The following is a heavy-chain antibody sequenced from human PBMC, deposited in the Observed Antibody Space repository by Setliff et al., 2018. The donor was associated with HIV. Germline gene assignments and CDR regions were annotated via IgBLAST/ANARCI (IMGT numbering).Heavy chain of an antibody. V-gene: IGHV1-18*01. CDR1: GYTFTNHG. CDR2: ISANNGAT. J-gene: IGHJ6*03. D-gene: IGHD3-10*01. CDR3: ARRIAYGTAYDYHYYMDV. Sequence: ASVKVSCKASGYTFTNHGFSWVRQAPGQGLEWMGWISANNGATRFAQNFQERVPLTTDTSTCTAYMELRRLTSDDTAMYFCARRIAYGTAYDYHYYMDVWATGTTVTVSS.